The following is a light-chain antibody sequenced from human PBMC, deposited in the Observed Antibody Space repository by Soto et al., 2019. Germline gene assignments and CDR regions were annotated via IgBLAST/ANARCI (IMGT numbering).Light chain of an antibody. CDR2: EVS. J-gene: IGLJ1*01. CDR1: SSDVGGYNH. V-gene: IGLV2-14*01. CDR3: SSYTSSSTRV. Sequence: QSALTQPASVSGSPGQSITISCTGTSSDVGGYNHVSWYQQHPGKAPKLMIYEVSNRPSGVSNRFSGSKSGNTASLTISGLQAEDEDDYYCSSYTSSSTRVFGTGTKLTVL.